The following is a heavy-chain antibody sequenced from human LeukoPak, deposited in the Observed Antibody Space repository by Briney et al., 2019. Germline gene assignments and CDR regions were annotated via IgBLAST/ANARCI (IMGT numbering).Heavy chain of an antibody. J-gene: IGHJ4*02. Sequence: PSETLSLTCAAYGGSFSGYYWSWIRQPPRKRLDWSGEINHSVSTNYNPSLKSRVTISVDTSKNQFSLKLSSVTAADTVFFFKQKAAYDILTGYHRPGEPDYWGQGTLVTVSS. CDR2: INHSVST. D-gene: IGHD3-9*01. V-gene: IGHV4-34*01. CDR1: GGSFSGYY. CDR3: QKAAYDILTGYHRPGEPDY.